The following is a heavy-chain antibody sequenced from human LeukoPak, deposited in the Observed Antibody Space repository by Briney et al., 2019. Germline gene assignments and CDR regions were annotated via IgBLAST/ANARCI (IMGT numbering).Heavy chain of an antibody. J-gene: IGHJ3*02. CDR1: GFTVSSNY. V-gene: IGHV3-66*01. D-gene: IGHD6-6*01. CDR2: IYSGGST. CDR3: TTSDSSSPLDI. Sequence: PGGSLRLSCAASGFTVSSNYMSWVRQAPGKGLEWVSVIYSGGSTYYADSVKGRFTISRDDSKNTLYLQMNSLKTEDTAVYYCTTSDSSSPLDIWGQGTMVTVSS.